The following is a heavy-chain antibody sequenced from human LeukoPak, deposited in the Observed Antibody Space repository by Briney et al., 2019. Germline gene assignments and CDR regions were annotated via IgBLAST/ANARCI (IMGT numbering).Heavy chain of an antibody. J-gene: IGHJ3*02. CDR3: AKDQSDSSGYYSPGAFDI. Sequence: GGSLRLSCAASGSTFSSYGMHWARQAPGKGLEWVAVISYDGSNKYYADSVKGRFTISRDNSKNTLYLQMNSLRAEDTAVYYCAKDQSDSSGYYSPGAFDIWGQGTMVTVSS. V-gene: IGHV3-30*18. CDR1: GSTFSSYG. CDR2: ISYDGSNK. D-gene: IGHD3-22*01.